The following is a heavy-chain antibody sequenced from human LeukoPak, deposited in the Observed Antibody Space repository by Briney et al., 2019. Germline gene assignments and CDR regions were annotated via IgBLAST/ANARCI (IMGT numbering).Heavy chain of an antibody. Sequence: ASVKVSCKASGYTFTSYDINWVRQATGQGLEWMGWMNPNSGNTGYAQKFQGRVTMTRNTSISTAYMELSSLRSEDTAVYYCARDGDSSSWYMYYGMGVWGQGTTVTVPS. CDR2: MNPNSGNT. V-gene: IGHV1-8*01. D-gene: IGHD6-13*01. CDR3: ARDGDSSSWYMYYGMGV. J-gene: IGHJ6*02. CDR1: GYTFTSYD.